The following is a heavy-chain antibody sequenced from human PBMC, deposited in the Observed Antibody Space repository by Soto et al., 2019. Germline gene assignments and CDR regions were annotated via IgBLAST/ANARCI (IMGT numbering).Heavy chain of an antibody. CDR2: IYHSGST. Sequence: SETLSLTCAVSSGSISSSNWWSWVRQPPGKGLEWIGEIYHSGSTNYNPSLKSRVTISVDKSKNQFSLKLSSVTAADTAVYYCARVGTVAGTGFDYWGQGTLVTVSS. J-gene: IGHJ4*02. CDR3: ARVGTVAGTGFDY. D-gene: IGHD6-19*01. V-gene: IGHV4-4*02. CDR1: SGSISSSNW.